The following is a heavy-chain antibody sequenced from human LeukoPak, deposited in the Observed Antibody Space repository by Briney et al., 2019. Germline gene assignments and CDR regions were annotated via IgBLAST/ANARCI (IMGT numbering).Heavy chain of an antibody. Sequence: SETLSLTCTVSGGSISSSSYYWGWIRRPPGKGLEWIGSIYYSGSTYYNPSLKSRVTISVDTSKNQFSLKLSSVTAADTAVYYCARDSRPPLNMVRGVIGESDIWGQGTMVTVSS. CDR1: GGSISSSSYY. D-gene: IGHD3-10*01. J-gene: IGHJ3*02. CDR2: IYYSGST. CDR3: ARDSRPPLNMVRGVIGESDI. V-gene: IGHV4-39*07.